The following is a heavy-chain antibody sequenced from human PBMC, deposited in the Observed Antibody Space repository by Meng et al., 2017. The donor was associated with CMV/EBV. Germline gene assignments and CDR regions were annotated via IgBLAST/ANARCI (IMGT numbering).Heavy chain of an antibody. Sequence: GESLKISCAASGFTFSSYAMSWVRQAPGKGLEWVSAISGSGGSTYYADSVKGRFTISRDNSKNTLYLQMNSLRAEDTAVYYCAKAFTRPTYYYDSSDHPDAFDIWGQGTMVTVSS. CDR1: GFTFSSYA. CDR2: ISGSGGST. CDR3: AKAFTRPTYYYDSSDHPDAFDI. J-gene: IGHJ3*02. D-gene: IGHD3-22*01. V-gene: IGHV3-23*01.